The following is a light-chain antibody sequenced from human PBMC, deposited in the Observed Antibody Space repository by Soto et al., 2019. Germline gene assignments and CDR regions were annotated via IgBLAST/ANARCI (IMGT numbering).Light chain of an antibody. CDR2: DAS. V-gene: IGKV1-5*01. CDR3: QQAASFPIT. J-gene: IGKJ5*01. CDR1: QSISSW. Sequence: DIQMTQSPSTLSASVGDRVTITCRASQSISSWLAWYQQKPGKAPKLLIYDASSLESGVPSRFSGSGSGTEFTLTISSLQPEDFATYYCQQAASFPITFGQGTRLEIK.